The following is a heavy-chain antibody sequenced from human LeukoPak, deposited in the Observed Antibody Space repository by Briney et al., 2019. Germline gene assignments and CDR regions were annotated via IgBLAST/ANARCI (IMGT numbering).Heavy chain of an antibody. V-gene: IGHV1-2*02. Sequence: GASVKVSCKASGYTFTGYYIHWVRQAPGQGLEWMGWIHPNSGDTNYAQKFQGRVTMTRDTSITTAYMELNRLRSDDTAVYYCTREDYWGQGTLVTVSS. CDR1: GYTFTGYY. J-gene: IGHJ4*02. CDR2: IHPNSGDT. CDR3: TREDY.